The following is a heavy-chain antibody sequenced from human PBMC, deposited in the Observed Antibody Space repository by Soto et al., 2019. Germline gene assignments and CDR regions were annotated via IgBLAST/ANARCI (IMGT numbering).Heavy chain of an antibody. CDR3: ARYSSGCSGGSCYPHYYYYYYMDV. V-gene: IGHV3-21*01. J-gene: IGHJ6*03. CDR2: ISSSSSYI. Sequence: VQLVESGGGLVKPGGSLRLSCAASGFTFSSYSMNWVRQAPGKGLEWVSSISSSSSYIYYADSVKGRFTISRDNANNSLYLQMNSLRAEDSAVYYCARYSSGCSGGSCYPHYYYYYYMDVWGKGTTVTVSS. D-gene: IGHD2-15*01. CDR1: GFTFSSYS.